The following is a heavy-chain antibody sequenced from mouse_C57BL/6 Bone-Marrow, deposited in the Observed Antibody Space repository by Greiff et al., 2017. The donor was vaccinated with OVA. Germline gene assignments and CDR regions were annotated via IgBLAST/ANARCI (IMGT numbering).Heavy chain of an antibody. J-gene: IGHJ3*01. Sequence: VQLQQSGAELVRPGASVKLSCTASGFTIKDDYMHWVKQRPEQGLEWIGWIDPENGDTEYASKFQGKATRTADTSSNTAYLQLSSLTSEDTAVYYCTRPIYYYGSSYSWFADWGQGTLVTVSA. V-gene: IGHV14-4*01. CDR3: TRPIYYYGSSYSWFAD. D-gene: IGHD1-1*01. CDR1: GFTIKDDY. CDR2: IDPENGDT.